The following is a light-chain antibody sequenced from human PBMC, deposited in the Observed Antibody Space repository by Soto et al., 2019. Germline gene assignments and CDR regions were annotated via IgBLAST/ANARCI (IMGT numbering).Light chain of an antibody. CDR3: QQLNTYPWT. CDR2: AAS. V-gene: IGKV1-9*01. CDR1: QDISSY. Sequence: SQLTQSPSSLSASVGDRVTITCRASQDISSYLAWYQQEPGKAPKLLIYAASTLQSGVPSRFSGRGSGTDFTLTISTLQPEDFATYYCQQLNTYPWTFGQGTKVEIK. J-gene: IGKJ1*01.